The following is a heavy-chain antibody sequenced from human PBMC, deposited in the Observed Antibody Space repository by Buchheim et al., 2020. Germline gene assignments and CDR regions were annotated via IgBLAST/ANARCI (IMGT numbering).Heavy chain of an antibody. Sequence: EVQLVESGGGLVQPGGSLRLSCAASGFTFSSYEMNWVRQAPGKGLEWVSYISSSGSTIYYADSVKGRFTISRDNAKNSLYLQMNSLRAEDTAVYYCARELHIVDPTSYYYYYYMDVWGKGTT. CDR1: GFTFSSYE. CDR2: ISSSGSTI. V-gene: IGHV3-48*03. J-gene: IGHJ6*03. CDR3: ARELHIVDPTSYYYYYYMDV. D-gene: IGHD5-12*01.